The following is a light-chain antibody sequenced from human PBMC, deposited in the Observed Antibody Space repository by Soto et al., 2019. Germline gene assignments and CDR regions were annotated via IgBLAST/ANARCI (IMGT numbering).Light chain of an antibody. J-gene: IGKJ2*01. V-gene: IGKV1-39*01. CDR1: QTISLY. CDR3: QQSYLVPET. CDR2: TTS. Sequence: DFQLTQSPSSLSASLGDRVTITCRASQTISLYLNWYQQKPGKAPKLLIATTSYLQNGVPSRFSGSRSGTDFSLTISSLQPEDFATYYCQQSYLVPETFGRGTKVDIK.